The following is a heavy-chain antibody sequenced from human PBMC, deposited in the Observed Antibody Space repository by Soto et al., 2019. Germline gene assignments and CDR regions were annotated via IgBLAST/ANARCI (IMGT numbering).Heavy chain of an antibody. Sequence: EVQLVESGGGLVQPGGSLRLSCAASGFTFSSYEMNWVRQAPGKGLEWVSYISSSGSTIYYADSVKGRFTISRDNAKNSLYLQMNSLRAEDTAVYYCARARSRDGYNHFAWFDPWGQGTLVTVSS. CDR1: GFTFSSYE. CDR2: ISSSGSTI. J-gene: IGHJ5*02. CDR3: ARARSRDGYNHFAWFDP. D-gene: IGHD2-2*01. V-gene: IGHV3-48*03.